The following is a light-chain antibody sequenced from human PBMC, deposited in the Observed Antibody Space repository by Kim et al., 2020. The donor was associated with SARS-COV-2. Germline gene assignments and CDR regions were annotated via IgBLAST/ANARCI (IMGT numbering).Light chain of an antibody. V-gene: IGLV7-46*01. CDR1: TGAVTSGHY. Sequence: QAVVTQEPSLTVSPGGTVTLTCGSSTGAVTSGHYPYWFQQKPGQAPRTLIYDTTNKLSWTPARFSGSLLGGQAALTLSGAQPEDEADYYCLLFYSGARVFGGGTQLTVL. CDR2: DTT. CDR3: LLFYSGARV. J-gene: IGLJ3*02.